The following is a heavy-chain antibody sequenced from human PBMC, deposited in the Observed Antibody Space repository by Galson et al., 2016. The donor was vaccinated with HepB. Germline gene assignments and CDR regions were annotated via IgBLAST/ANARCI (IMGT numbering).Heavy chain of an antibody. CDR3: VGTGAHLGGY. V-gene: IGHV4-31*03. CDR1: GDSINSGGHY. J-gene: IGHJ4*02. CDR2: IYYSGST. Sequence: TLSLTCSVSGDSINSGGHYWSWIRQHPGKGLEWMGYIYYSGSTSYNPSPRSRITISMDTSKNQFSLDLNSVTAADTAVYYCVGTGAHLGGYWGQGTLVTVSS. D-gene: IGHD1-1*01.